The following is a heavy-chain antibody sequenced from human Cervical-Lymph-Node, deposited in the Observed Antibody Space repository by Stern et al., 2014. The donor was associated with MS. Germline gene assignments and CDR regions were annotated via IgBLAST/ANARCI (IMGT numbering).Heavy chain of an antibody. CDR2: IWYDGSNK. CDR1: GFTFSSYG. D-gene: IGHD3-10*01. J-gene: IGHJ6*02. CDR3: ARGNDGLGEDYYYYGMDV. V-gene: IGHV3-33*01. Sequence: VKLVESGGGVVQPGRSLRLSCAASGFTFSSYGMHWVRQAPGKGLEWVAVIWYDGSNKYYADSVKGRFTISRDNSKNTLYLQMNSLRAEDTAVYYCARGNDGLGEDYYYYGMDVWGQGTTVTVSS.